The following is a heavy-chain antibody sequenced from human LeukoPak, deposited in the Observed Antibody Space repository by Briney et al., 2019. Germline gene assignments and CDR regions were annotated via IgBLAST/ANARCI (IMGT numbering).Heavy chain of an antibody. CDR3: AKGGTPVAGLYYFDY. D-gene: IGHD6-19*01. Sequence: GGSLRLSCAASGFTFRSYAMSGVRQAPGKGLEGVSIMSGRGGSTYYADSVRGRFTISRDNSKNTLYLQMNSLRAEDTAVYYCAKGGTPVAGLYYFDYWGQGTLVTVSS. V-gene: IGHV3-23*01. J-gene: IGHJ4*02. CDR1: GFTFRSYA. CDR2: MSGRGGST.